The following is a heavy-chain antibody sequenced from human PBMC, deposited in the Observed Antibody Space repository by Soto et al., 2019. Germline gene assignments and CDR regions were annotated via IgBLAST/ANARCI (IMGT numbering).Heavy chain of an antibody. CDR1: GFSLSTSGVG. CDR2: IYWNDDK. D-gene: IGHD2-21*02. Sequence: SGPTLVNPTQTLTLTCTFSGFSLSTSGVGVGWIRQPPGKALEWLALIYWNDDKRYSPSLKSRLTITKDTSKNQVVLTMTNMDPVDTATYYCAHRRGSDPPRSFDPWGQGTLVTVSS. V-gene: IGHV2-5*01. CDR3: AHRRGSDPPRSFDP. J-gene: IGHJ5*02.